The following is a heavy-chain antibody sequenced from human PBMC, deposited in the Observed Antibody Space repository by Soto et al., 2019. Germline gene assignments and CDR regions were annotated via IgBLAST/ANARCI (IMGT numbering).Heavy chain of an antibody. J-gene: IGHJ1*01. V-gene: IGHV3-21*01. CDR3: ARDRSADRFVQYFQH. CDR2: ISRRSDSI. CDR1: GFIFTRYS. D-gene: IGHD6-19*01. Sequence: EVQLVESGGGLVQRGGALGLSCAASGFIFTRYSNVWGRQGPGKGLEWVSSISRRSDSIYYADSVKGRFTISRDNAQNSLYLQMNSLTSEDTAVYYCARDRSADRFVQYFQHWGPGTLVTVSS.